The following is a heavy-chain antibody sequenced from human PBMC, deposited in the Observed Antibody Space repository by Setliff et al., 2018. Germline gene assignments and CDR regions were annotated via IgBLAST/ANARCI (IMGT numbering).Heavy chain of an antibody. CDR2: INHDGGS. CDR1: GESLRGYY. J-gene: IGHJ4*02. V-gene: IGHV4-34*01. CDR3: ARGQDYYDPSGYYKLGY. D-gene: IGHD3-22*01. Sequence: SETLSLTCAVYGESLRGYYWTWIRQSPGKGLEWIGEINHDGGSNHNPSLKSRVTMSIDMSEKQFSLKLRSVTVADTAVYYCARGQDYYDPSGYYKLGYWGPGTLVTVSS.